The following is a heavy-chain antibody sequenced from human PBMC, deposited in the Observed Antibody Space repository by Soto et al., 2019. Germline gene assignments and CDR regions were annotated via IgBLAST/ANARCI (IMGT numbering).Heavy chain of an antibody. CDR3: AREGLRESSSGNWFDP. V-gene: IGHV1-46*01. CDR2: INPSGGST. J-gene: IGHJ5*02. D-gene: IGHD6-6*01. CDR1: GYTFTSYY. Sequence: SVKVSCKASGYTFTSYYMHWVRQAPGQGLEWMGIINPSGGSTSYAQKFQGRVTMTRDTSTSTVYMELSSLRSEDTAVYYCAREGLRESSSGNWFDPWGQGTLVTVSS.